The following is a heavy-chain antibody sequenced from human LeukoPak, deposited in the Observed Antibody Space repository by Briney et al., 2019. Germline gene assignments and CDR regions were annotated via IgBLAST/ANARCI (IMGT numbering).Heavy chain of an antibody. J-gene: IGHJ3*01. CDR1: AFTFSDYS. CDR3: AREDDSWGPNNLDL. V-gene: IGHV3-48*02. D-gene: IGHD7-27*01. CDR2: IDTSSSTM. Sequence: GGSLRLSCAASAFTFSDYSMNWVRQAPGKGLEWISYIDTSSSTMYYADSVMGSFTISRDNAKESLYLQMNSLRDEDTAVYYCAREDDSWGPNNLDLWGQGTMVTVSS.